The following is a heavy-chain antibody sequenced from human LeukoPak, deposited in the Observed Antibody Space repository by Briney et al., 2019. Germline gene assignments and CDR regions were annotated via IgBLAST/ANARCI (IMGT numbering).Heavy chain of an antibody. CDR1: GYTFTSNY. Sequence: ASVKVSCKASGYTFTSNYIHWVRQAPGQGLEWMGMIYPRDGSTSYAQKFQGRVTITADESTSTAYMELSSLRSEDTAVYYCARSGGLYYFDYWGQGTLVTVSS. CDR3: ARSGGLYYFDY. CDR2: IYPRDGST. J-gene: IGHJ4*02. V-gene: IGHV1-46*01. D-gene: IGHD1-26*01.